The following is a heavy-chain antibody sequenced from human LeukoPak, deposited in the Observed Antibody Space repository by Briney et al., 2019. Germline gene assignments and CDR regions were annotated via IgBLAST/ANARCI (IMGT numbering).Heavy chain of an antibody. CDR2: AFHRGST. J-gene: IGHJ4*02. CDR3: ARTQITSGWGVYYFDY. CDR1: GGSIGTSNW. Sequence: SGTLSLTCAVSGGSIGTSNWWSWVRQPPGKGLEWIGEAFHRGSTNYNPSLKSRVTISVDKSKNQFSLKLSSVTAADTAVYYCARTQITSGWGVYYFDYWGQGTLVTVSS. D-gene: IGHD6-19*01. V-gene: IGHV4-4*02.